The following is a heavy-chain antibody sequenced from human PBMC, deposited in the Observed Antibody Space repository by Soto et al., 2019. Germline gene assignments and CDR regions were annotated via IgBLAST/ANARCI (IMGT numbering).Heavy chain of an antibody. CDR3: AAGNDY. V-gene: IGHV4-59*01. Sequence: QVQLQESGPGLVKPSETLSLTCTVSGASISSYFWNWIRQPPGKGLEWIGNMHYSGTTNYNPPRKSRLTTSVDTSKNHFSLKLSSVTAADTAIYYCAAGNDYWGQGTLVTVSS. D-gene: IGHD6-13*01. CDR2: MHYSGTT. J-gene: IGHJ4*02. CDR1: GASISSYF.